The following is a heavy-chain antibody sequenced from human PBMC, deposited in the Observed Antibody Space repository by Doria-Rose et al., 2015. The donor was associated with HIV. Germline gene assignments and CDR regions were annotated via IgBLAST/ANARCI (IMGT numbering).Heavy chain of an antibody. D-gene: IGHD6-13*01. Sequence: SGPVLVEPTETLTLTCTVSGVSLSSPGMGVSWIRQPPGKALEWLANIYTNDERSYKTSLKSRLTISTGTSKSQLVLTMTDMDPVDTATYYCARIKSSRWYHKYYFDFWGQGTLVIVSA. V-gene: IGHV2-26*01. CDR2: IYTNDER. CDR3: ARIKSSRWYHKYYFDF. CDR1: GVSLSSPGMG. J-gene: IGHJ4*02.